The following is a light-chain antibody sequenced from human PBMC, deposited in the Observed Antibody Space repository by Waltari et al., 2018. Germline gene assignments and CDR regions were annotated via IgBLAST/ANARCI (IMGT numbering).Light chain of an antibody. J-gene: IGKJ2*01. CDR2: AAS. V-gene: IGKV1-39*01. Sequence: DIQMTQSPSSLSASVGDRVTITCRASQSISSYLNWYQQKPGKAPKLLIYAASSLQSGVPSRFSDSGSGTDFPLTISSLQPEDFATYYCQQSYSTPVTFGQGTKLEIK. CDR1: QSISSY. CDR3: QQSYSTPVT.